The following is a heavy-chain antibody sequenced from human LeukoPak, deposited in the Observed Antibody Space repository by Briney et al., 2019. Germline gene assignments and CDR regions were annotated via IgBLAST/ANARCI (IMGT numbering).Heavy chain of an antibody. Sequence: GGSLRLSCAASGFTFSSYEMNWVRQAPGKGLEWVSYISSSGSTIYYADSVKGRFTISRDNAKNSVYLQMNSLRAEDTAVYYCANRRWLVSSFDYWGQGTLVTVSS. D-gene: IGHD6-19*01. CDR3: ANRRWLVSSFDY. V-gene: IGHV3-48*03. J-gene: IGHJ4*02. CDR2: ISSSGSTI. CDR1: GFTFSSYE.